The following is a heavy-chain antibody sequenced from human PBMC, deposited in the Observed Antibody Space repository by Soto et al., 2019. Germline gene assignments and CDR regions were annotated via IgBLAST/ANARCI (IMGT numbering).Heavy chain of an antibody. V-gene: IGHV3-48*02. CDR1: GFTFSSYS. Sequence: GGSLRLSCAASGFTFSSYSMNWVRQAPGKGLEWVSYISSSSSTIYYADSVKGRFTISRDNAKNSLYLQMNSLRDEDTAVYYCASVSSLPRYVEMATAFDPWGQGTLVTFSS. D-gene: IGHD5-12*01. CDR3: ASVSSLPRYVEMATAFDP. J-gene: IGHJ5*02. CDR2: ISSSSSTI.